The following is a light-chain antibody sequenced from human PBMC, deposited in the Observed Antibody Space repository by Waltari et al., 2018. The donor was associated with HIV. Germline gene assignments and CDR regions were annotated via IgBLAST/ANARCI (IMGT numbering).Light chain of an antibody. CDR1: SCNVPSYNT. V-gene: IGLV2-23*02. CDR2: AVT. Sequence: QSALSQPSSVSGSPGQSTTMRCTRPSCNVPSYNTFSWYQHHPGKAPKVMFYAVTNRPSGVSERFSGSKSGNTASLTISGLQAEDEADYYCCSYAGTSTYVFGTGTKVTVL. J-gene: IGLJ1*01. CDR3: CSYAGTSTYV.